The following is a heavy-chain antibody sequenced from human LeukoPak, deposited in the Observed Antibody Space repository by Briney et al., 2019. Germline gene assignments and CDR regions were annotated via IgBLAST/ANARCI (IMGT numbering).Heavy chain of an antibody. CDR2: ISYSGST. J-gene: IGHJ4*02. CDR1: GGSISSYY. CDR3: ARSIYQLLRFDY. Sequence: SETLSLTCTVSGGSISSYYWIWIRQPPGKGLEWIGYISYSGSTNYNPSLKSRVTISADTSKNQFSLKLSSVTAADTAVYYCARSIYQLLRFDYWGQGTLVTVSS. D-gene: IGHD2-2*01. V-gene: IGHV4-59*01.